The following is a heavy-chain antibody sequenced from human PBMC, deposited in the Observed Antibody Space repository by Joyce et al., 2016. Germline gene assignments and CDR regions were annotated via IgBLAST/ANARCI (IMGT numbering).Heavy chain of an antibody. CDR2: FLPIISGTV. CDR1: GDTFNNYG. D-gene: IGHD6-19*01. Sequence: QVQLVQSGAEVKKPGSSVKVSCKVSGDTFNNYGINWVRQAPGQGPEWMGGFLPIISGTVRYVQKFQGRVTITADESTSTAYLELSSLRSEDTAVYFCAAVKQRQWLVGEYFDYWGQGTLVTVSS. J-gene: IGHJ4*02. CDR3: AAVKQRQWLVGEYFDY. V-gene: IGHV1-69*01.